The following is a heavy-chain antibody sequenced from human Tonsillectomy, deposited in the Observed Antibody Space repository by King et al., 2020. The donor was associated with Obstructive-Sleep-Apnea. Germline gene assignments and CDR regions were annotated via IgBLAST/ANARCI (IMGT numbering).Heavy chain of an antibody. CDR1: GFTFSYYS. D-gene: IGHD2-15*01. J-gene: IGHJ4*02. V-gene: IGHV3-21*01. CDR3: ARDVVEYCSGGSCSYFDY. CDR2: ISSTSTYI. Sequence: VQLVQSGGGLVKPGGSLRLSCAASGFTFSYYSMHWVRQAPGKGLEWVSSISSTSTYIYYADSVKGRFTISRDNAKNSLSLQMNSLRAEDTAVYYCARDVVEYCSGGSCSYFDYWGQGTLVTVSS.